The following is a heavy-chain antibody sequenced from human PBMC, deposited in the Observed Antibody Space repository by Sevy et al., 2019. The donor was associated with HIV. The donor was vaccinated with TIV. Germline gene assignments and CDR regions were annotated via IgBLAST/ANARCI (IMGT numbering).Heavy chain of an antibody. Sequence: GGSLRLSCAASGFTFSSYAFHWVRQAPGKGLEGVAVISFDGRKTDYANSVKGRFTISKDNSKNTLHLRMSRLRGDDTAVYYCARDLRVDLDYWGQGTLVTVSS. CDR2: ISFDGRKT. CDR3: ARDLRVDLDY. CDR1: GFTFSSYA. V-gene: IGHV3-30*04. J-gene: IGHJ4*02.